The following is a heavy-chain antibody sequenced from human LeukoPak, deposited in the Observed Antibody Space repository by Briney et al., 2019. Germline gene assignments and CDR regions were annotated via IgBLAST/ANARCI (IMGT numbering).Heavy chain of an antibody. V-gene: IGHV4-59*01. CDR2: IHYSGST. Sequence: PSETLSLTCTVSGGSISGYYWSWIRQPPGRGLEWIGYIHYSGSTNYNPSLKSRVTKSVDTSKNQFSLKLSSVTAADTAVYYCAREYSSSSGKTFDIWGQGTMVTVSS. CDR3: AREYSSSSGKTFDI. CDR1: GGSISGYY. D-gene: IGHD6-6*01. J-gene: IGHJ3*02.